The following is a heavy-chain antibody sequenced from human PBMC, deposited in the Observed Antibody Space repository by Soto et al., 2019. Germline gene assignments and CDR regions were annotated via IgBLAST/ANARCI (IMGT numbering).Heavy chain of an antibody. J-gene: IGHJ4*02. CDR3: ARGPAYYYDSSGYYIRDY. D-gene: IGHD3-22*01. CDR2: INWNGGST. Sequence: PGGSLRLSCAASGFTFDDYGMSWVRQAPGKGLEWVSGINWNGGSTGYADSVKGRFTISRDNAKNSLYLQMNSLRAEDTALYYCARGPAYYYDSSGYYIRDYWGQGTLVTVSS. V-gene: IGHV3-20*04. CDR1: GFTFDDYG.